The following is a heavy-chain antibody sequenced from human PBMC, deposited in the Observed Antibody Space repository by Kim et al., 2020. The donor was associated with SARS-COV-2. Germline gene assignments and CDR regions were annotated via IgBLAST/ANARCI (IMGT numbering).Heavy chain of an antibody. CDR2: GST. V-gene: IGHV4-59*09. Sequence: GSTNSDPPLKSRVTRSVDTSKNQFSLKLGCVTAADTAVYSCARGFDYWGQGTLVTVSS. J-gene: IGHJ4*02. CDR3: ARGFDY.